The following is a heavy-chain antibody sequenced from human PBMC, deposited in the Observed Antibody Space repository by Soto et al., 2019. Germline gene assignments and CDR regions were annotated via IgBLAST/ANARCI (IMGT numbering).Heavy chain of an antibody. Sequence: ASVKVSCKASGYTFTSYYMHWVRQAPGQGLEWMGIINPSGGSTSYAQKFQGRVTMTRDTSTSTVYMELNSLRDEDTAVYYCARRALTSHHYFDFWGQGTLVTVSS. CDR2: INPSGGST. J-gene: IGHJ4*02. V-gene: IGHV1-46*01. CDR3: ARRALTSHHYFDF. D-gene: IGHD7-27*01. CDR1: GYTFTSYY.